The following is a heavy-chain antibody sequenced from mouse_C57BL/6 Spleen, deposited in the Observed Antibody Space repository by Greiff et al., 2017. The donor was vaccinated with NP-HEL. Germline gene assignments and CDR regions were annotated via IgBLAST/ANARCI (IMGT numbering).Heavy chain of an antibody. CDR2: IDPETGGT. Sequence: QVQLQQSGAELVRPGASVTLSCKASGYTFTDYEMHWVKQTPVHGLDWIGAIDPETGGTAYNQKFKGKAILTADKSSSTAYMELRSLTSEDSAVYYCTRPYDYGSSSFAYWGQGTLVTVSA. V-gene: IGHV1-15*01. D-gene: IGHD1-1*01. CDR1: GYTFTDYE. J-gene: IGHJ3*01. CDR3: TRPYDYGSSSFAY.